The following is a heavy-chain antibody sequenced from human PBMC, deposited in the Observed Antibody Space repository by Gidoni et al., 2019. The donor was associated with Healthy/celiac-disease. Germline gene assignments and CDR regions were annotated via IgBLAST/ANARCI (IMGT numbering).Heavy chain of an antibody. D-gene: IGHD3-10*01. CDR1: GGSFSDYY. CDR2: INHRGST. Sequence: QVQLQQWGAGLLKPSETLSLTCAVYGGSFSDYYLSWIRQPPGKGLGWIGEINHRGSTNYNPSLKSRVTISVDTSKNQFSLKLTSVTAADTAVYYCARAKMPAMVRGVMRKYNWFDPWGQGTLVTVSS. J-gene: IGHJ5*02. CDR3: ARAKMPAMVRGVMRKYNWFDP. V-gene: IGHV4-34*01.